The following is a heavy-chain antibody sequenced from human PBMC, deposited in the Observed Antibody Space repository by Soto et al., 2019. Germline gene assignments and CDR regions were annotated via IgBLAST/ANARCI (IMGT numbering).Heavy chain of an antibody. Sequence: EVQLVESGGGLVQPGGSLRLSCAGSGFTFNSHEMTWVRQAPGKGLEWISSISSSGGSIYYADSVKGRFTVSRDNAKNSLYMQMNSLRAEDTAVYYCASSLGLYFSSSRCYRPWFDPWGRGTLVTVSS. CDR2: ISSSGGSI. CDR1: GFTFNSHE. D-gene: IGHD2-2*02. V-gene: IGHV3-48*03. CDR3: ASSLGLYFSSSRCYRPWFDP. J-gene: IGHJ5*02.